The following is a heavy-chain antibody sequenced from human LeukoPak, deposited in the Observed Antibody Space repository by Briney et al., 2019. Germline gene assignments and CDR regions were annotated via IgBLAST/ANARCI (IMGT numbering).Heavy chain of an antibody. CDR3: AKDYRGSGEVGETGPLDH. V-gene: IGHV3-23*01. D-gene: IGHD1-14*01. Sequence: GGSLRLSCTASGLTFSNYAMSWVRQAPAKGLEWVAGIDQSGGYIHYADSVKGRFTISRDNSKNTLHLQMSSLRAEDTAVYYCAKDYRGSGEVGETGPLDHWGQGTLVTVSS. CDR2: IDQSGGYI. CDR1: GLTFSNYA. J-gene: IGHJ4*02.